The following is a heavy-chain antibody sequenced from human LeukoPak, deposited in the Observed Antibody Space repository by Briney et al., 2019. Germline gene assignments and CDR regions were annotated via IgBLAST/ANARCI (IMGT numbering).Heavy chain of an antibody. CDR3: NYGAAADFDY. D-gene: IGHD6-13*01. J-gene: IGHJ4*02. Sequence: GASVKVSCKASGGTFISYAISWVRQAPGQGLEWMGGIIPIFGTANYAQKFQGRVTITTDESTSTAYMELSSLRSEDTAVYYCNYGAAADFDYWGRGTLVTVSS. CDR2: IIPIFGTA. CDR1: GGTFISYA. V-gene: IGHV1-69*05.